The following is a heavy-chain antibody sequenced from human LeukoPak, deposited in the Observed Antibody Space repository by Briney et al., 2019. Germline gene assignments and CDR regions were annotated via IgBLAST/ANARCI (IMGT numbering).Heavy chain of an antibody. Sequence: SETLSLTCTVSGGSINSYYWSWIRQPPGKGLEWIGYIYYSGSTYYNPSLKSRVTISVDTSKNQFSLKLSSVTAADTAVYYCAREQVAAYFDYWGQGTLVTVSS. V-gene: IGHV4-59*12. CDR2: IYYSGST. CDR1: GGSINSYY. CDR3: AREQVAAYFDY. J-gene: IGHJ4*02. D-gene: IGHD2-15*01.